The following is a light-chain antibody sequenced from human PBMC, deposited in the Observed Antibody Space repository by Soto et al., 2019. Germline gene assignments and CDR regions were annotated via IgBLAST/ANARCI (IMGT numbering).Light chain of an antibody. V-gene: IGKV3-20*01. J-gene: IGKJ2*01. CDR1: QSVSSDY. CDR3: QQYGTSPRT. CDR2: GAS. Sequence: EILFTPSPGPLSLSPGARATLSCRASQSVSSDYLAWYHQKPGQPPRLLIYGASSRATGIPDRFTGSGSGTDFTLTISRLQPEDFAVYYCQQYGTSPRTFGQGTKVDI.